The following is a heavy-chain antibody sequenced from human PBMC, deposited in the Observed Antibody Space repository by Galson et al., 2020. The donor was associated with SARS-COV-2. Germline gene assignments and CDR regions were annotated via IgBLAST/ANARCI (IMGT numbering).Heavy chain of an antibody. Sequence: GGSLRLSCIASGLTFSDHYMAWIRQPPGKGLEWVSYTGKSGTTIQYADSVRGRFTISRDNAMNALYLQMNSLRVEDTGLYFCARLEVTSGDGWYFDLWGRGTLVTVSS. D-gene: IGHD1-26*01. J-gene: IGHJ2*01. CDR3: ARLEVTSGDGWYFDL. V-gene: IGHV3-11*01. CDR2: TGKSGTTI. CDR1: GLTFSDHY.